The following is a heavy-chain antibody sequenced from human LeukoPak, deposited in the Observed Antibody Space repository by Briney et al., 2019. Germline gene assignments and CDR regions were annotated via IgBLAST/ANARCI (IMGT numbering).Heavy chain of an antibody. CDR3: AKDIHGDYGGLDY. J-gene: IGHJ4*02. V-gene: IGHV3-23*01. CDR2: IINNGGST. D-gene: IGHD4-17*01. Sequence: GGSLRLSCAASGFTFSTYAMNWVRQAPGKGLEWVSTIINNGGSTSYADSVKGRFTISRDNSENTVYLQMNSLTAEDTAVYYCAKDIHGDYGGLDYWGQGTLVTVSS. CDR1: GFTFSTYA.